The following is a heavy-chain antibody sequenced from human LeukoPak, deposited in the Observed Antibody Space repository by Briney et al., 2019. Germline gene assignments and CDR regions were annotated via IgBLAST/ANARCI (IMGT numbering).Heavy chain of an antibody. D-gene: IGHD3-3*01. CDR3: ASVDKLRFLEWLSIQHDY. CDR1: GGTFSSYT. J-gene: IGHJ4*02. V-gene: IGHV1-69*02. Sequence: ASVKVSCKASGGTFSSYTISWVRQAPGQGLEWMGRIIPILGIANYAQKFQGRVTITADKSTSTAYMELSSLRSEDTAVYYCASVDKLRFLEWLSIQHDYWGQGTLVTVSS. CDR2: IIPILGIA.